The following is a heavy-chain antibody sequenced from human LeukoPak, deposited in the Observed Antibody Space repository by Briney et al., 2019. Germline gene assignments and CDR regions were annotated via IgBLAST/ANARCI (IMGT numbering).Heavy chain of an antibody. V-gene: IGHV3-30*02. CDR1: GFTFTNYA. CDR3: AKLSNNYMDV. CDR2: IRYDGSYK. J-gene: IGHJ6*03. Sequence: PGGSLRLSCAASGFTFTNYAMHWVRQAPGKGLEWVAFIRYDGSYKYYADSVKGRFTISRDNSKNTLYLQMNSLRAEDTAVYYCAKLSNNYMDVWDKGTTVTVSS.